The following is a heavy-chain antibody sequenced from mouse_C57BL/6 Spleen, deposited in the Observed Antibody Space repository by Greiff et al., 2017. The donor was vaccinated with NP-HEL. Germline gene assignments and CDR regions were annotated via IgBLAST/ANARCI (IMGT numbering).Heavy chain of an antibody. V-gene: IGHV5-17*01. CDR3: AKDGYYGKDY. D-gene: IGHD2-3*01. CDR1: GFTFSDYG. J-gene: IGHJ2*01. Sequence: EVQVVESGGGLVKPGGSLKLSCAASGFTFSDYGMHWVRQAPEKGLEWVAYISSGSSTIYYADTVKGRFTISRDNAKNTLFLQMTSLRSEDTAMYYCAKDGYYGKDYWGQGTTLTVSS. CDR2: ISSGSSTI.